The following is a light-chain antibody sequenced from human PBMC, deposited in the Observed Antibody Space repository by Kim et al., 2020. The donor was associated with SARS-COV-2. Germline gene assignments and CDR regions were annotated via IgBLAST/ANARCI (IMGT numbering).Light chain of an antibody. J-gene: IGLJ1*01. V-gene: IGLV3-1*01. CDR3: LAWDSSSGSYV. Sequence: PGQAASITCSGDKLGNKYAAWYQQKPGQSPVLVIYQDEKRPSGIPERFSGSNSGNSATLTISGTEAMDEADYFCLAWDSSSGSYVFGPGTKVTVL. CDR2: QDE. CDR1: KLGNKY.